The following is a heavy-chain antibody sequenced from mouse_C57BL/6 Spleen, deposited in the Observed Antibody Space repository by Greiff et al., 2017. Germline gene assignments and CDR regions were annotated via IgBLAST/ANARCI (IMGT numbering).Heavy chain of an antibody. D-gene: IGHD2-4*01. Sequence: VQLQQPGAELVRPGSSVKLSCKASGYTFTSYWMHWVKQRPIQGLEWIGNIDPSDSETHYNQKFKDKATLTVDKSSSTAYMQLSRLTSEDPAVYYCARRDYDYDGYVDVWGTGTTVTVSS. J-gene: IGHJ1*03. CDR1: GYTFTSYW. V-gene: IGHV1-52*01. CDR2: IDPSDSET. CDR3: ARRDYDYDGYVDV.